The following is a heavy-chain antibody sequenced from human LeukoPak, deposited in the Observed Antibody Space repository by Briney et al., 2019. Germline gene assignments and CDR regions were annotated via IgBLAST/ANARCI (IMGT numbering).Heavy chain of an antibody. CDR1: GGTFSSYA. Sequence: SVKVSCKASGGTFSSYAISWVRQAPGQGLEWMGGIIPIFGTANYAQKFQGRVTIAADESTSTAYMELSGLRSEDTAVYYCARSGIAAAGYFDYWGQGTLVTVSS. J-gene: IGHJ4*02. CDR3: ARSGIAAAGYFDY. V-gene: IGHV1-69*13. D-gene: IGHD6-13*01. CDR2: IIPIFGTA.